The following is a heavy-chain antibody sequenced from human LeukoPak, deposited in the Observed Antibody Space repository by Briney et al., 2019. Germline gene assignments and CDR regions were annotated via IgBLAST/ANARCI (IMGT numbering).Heavy chain of an antibody. CDR3: AKDYFGSIDY. V-gene: IGHV3-74*01. Sequence: PGRSLRLSCAASGFTFGVAWMHWVRQAPGKGLVWVSVIKSDGSGTTYADSVKGRFTTSRDNAKNTVYLQMNSLRADDTAMYYCAKDYFGSIDYWGQGTLVTVSS. CDR1: GFTFGVAW. D-gene: IGHD2/OR15-2a*01. J-gene: IGHJ4*02. CDR2: IKSDGSGT.